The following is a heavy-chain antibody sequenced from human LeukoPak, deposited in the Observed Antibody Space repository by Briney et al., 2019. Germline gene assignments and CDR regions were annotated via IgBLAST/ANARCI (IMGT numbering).Heavy chain of an antibody. D-gene: IGHD6-19*01. CDR2: IYHSGST. J-gene: IGHJ3*02. CDR1: GGSISSGGYY. CDR3: ARDRKEAVAGHAGGFDAFDI. Sequence: SQTLSLTCTVSGGSISSGGYYWSWIRQPPGKGLEWIGYIYHSGSTYYNPSLKSRVTISVDRSKNQFSLKLSSVTAADTAVYYCARDRKEAVAGHAGGFDAFDIWGQGTMVTVSS. V-gene: IGHV4-30-2*01.